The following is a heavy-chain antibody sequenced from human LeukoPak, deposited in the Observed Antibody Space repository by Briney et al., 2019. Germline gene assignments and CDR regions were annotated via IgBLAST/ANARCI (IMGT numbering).Heavy chain of an antibody. CDR1: GGSISSSSYY. J-gene: IGHJ6*03. CDR2: IYHSGST. Sequence: TSETLSLTCTVSGGSISSSSYYWGWIRQPPGKGLEWIGEIYHSGSTNYNPSLKSRVTISVDTSKNQFSLKLSSVTAADTAVYYCARSHYGSTSTNYYMDVWGKGTTVTVSS. CDR3: ARSHYGSTSTNYYMDV. V-gene: IGHV4-39*07. D-gene: IGHD2-2*01.